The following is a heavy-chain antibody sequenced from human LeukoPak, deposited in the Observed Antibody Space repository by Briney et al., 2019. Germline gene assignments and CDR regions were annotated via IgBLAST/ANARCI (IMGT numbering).Heavy chain of an antibody. D-gene: IGHD1-26*01. CDR3: ARIVGATLQYYFDY. CDR2: INRSGST. Sequence: SETLSLTCTVSGGSISSYYWSWIRQPPGKGLEWIGEINRSGSTNYNPSLKSRVTISVDTSKNQFSLKPSSVTAADTAVYYCARIVGATLQYYFDYWGQGTLVTVSS. J-gene: IGHJ4*02. V-gene: IGHV4-34*01. CDR1: GGSISSYY.